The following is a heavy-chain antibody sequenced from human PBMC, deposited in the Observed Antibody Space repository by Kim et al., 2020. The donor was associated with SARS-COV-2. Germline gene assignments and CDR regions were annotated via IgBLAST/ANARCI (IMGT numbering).Heavy chain of an antibody. J-gene: IGHJ4*02. Sequence: GESLKISCKGSGYSFTSYWIGWVRQMPGKGLEWMGIIYPGDSDTRYSPSFQGQVTISADKSISTAYLQWSSLKASDTAMYYCARGPPGNAMIVVNELYYFDYWGQGTLVTVSS. V-gene: IGHV5-51*01. CDR3: ARGPPGNAMIVVNELYYFDY. D-gene: IGHD3-22*01. CDR1: GYSFTSYW. CDR2: IYPGDSDT.